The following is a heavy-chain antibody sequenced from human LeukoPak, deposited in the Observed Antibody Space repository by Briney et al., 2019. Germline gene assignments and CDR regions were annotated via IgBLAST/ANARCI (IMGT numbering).Heavy chain of an antibody. D-gene: IGHD2-2*01. J-gene: IGHJ3*02. CDR1: GGSISSGSYY. V-gene: IGHV4-61*02. CDR2: IYTSGST. CDR3: ARHCSSTSCYGHDAFDI. Sequence: SQTLSLTCTVSGGSISSGSYYWSWIRQPAGKGLEWIGRIYTSGSTDYNPSLKSRVTISVDTSKNQFSLKLSSVTAADTAVYYCARHCSSTSCYGHDAFDIWGQGTMVTVSS.